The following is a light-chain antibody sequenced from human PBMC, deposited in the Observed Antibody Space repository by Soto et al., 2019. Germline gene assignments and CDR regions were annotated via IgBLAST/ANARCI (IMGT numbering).Light chain of an antibody. CDR2: GNN. CDR3: QSYDTLSGPHVL. V-gene: IGLV1-40*01. CDR1: SSNIGAGYD. Sequence: QLVLTQPPSVSGAPGQRVTISCTGSSSNIGAGYDVHWYQQLPGTAPKLLIYGNNNRPSGVPDRFSGSKSGTSASLAITGLQAEDEADYYCQSYDTLSGPHVLFGGGTQLTVL. J-gene: IGLJ2*01.